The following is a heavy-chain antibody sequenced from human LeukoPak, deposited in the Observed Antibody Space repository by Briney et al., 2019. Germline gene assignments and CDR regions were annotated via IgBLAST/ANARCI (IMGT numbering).Heavy chain of an antibody. CDR1: GYTFTSYA. CDR2: INTNTGNP. J-gene: IGHJ4*02. D-gene: IGHD3-22*01. Sequence: GASVKVSCKASGYTFTSYAMIWVRQAPGQGLEWMGWINTNTGNPTYAQDFTGRFVFSLDTSVSTAYLQISSLKAEDTAVYYCAREVPRGGPDYYDSSDYLLPDYWGQGTLVTVSS. V-gene: IGHV7-4-1*02. CDR3: AREVPRGGPDYYDSSDYLLPDY.